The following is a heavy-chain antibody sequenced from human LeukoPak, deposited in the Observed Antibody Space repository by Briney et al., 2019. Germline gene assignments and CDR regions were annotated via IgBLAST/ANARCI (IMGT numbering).Heavy chain of an antibody. D-gene: IGHD6-13*01. V-gene: IGHV3-23*01. CDR2: ISGSGGST. CDR3: ARSSSWFSEYFQH. Sequence: PGGSLRLSCAASGFTFSSYAMSWVRQAPGKGLEWVSAISGSGGSTYYADSVKGRFTISRDNSKNTLYLQMNSLRAEDTAVYYCARSSSWFSEYFQHWGQGTLVTVSS. J-gene: IGHJ1*01. CDR1: GFTFSSYA.